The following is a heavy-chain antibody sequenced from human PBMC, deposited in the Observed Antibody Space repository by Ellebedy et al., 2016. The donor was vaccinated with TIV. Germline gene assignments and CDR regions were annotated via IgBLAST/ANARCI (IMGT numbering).Heavy chain of an antibody. Sequence: AASVKVSCKVSGYTLTELSMHWVRQAPGKGLEWMGGFDPEDGETSYAQKFQGRVTMTRDTSASTAYMELSSLRSEDTAVYYCARGLRDLDYWGQGTLVTVSS. CDR2: FDPEDGET. CDR1: GYTLTELS. CDR3: ARGLRDLDY. J-gene: IGHJ4*02. V-gene: IGHV1-24*01.